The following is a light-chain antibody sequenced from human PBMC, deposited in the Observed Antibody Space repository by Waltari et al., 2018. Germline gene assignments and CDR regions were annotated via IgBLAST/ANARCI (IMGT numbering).Light chain of an antibody. V-gene: IGKV2-30*01. CDR2: QVF. Sequence: DVLLTQSPLSLSITPGQPASMTCRSSQSLLYTNGNTYLSWLLQKPGQPPRRLVYQVFNRDSGVPDRFRGSGAGKDFTLEISRVEAEDVGVYYCMQGTHFPLTFGGGTRLEIK. J-gene: IGKJ4*01. CDR1: QSLLYTNGNTY. CDR3: MQGTHFPLT.